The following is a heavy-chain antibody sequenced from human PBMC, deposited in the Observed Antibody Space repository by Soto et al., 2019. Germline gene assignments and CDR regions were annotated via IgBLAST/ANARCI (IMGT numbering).Heavy chain of an antibody. J-gene: IGHJ4*02. D-gene: IGHD1-1*01. V-gene: IGHV3-30*18. CDR3: AKAVYNWDDGFFDY. Sequence: QVQLVESGGGVVQPGRSLRLSCAASGFTFSTYGMHWVRQAPGMGLEWVAVISYAGNNKYYADSVKGRFTISRDNSKNTLDLQLSSLRAEDTAVYYCAKAVYNWDDGFFDYWGQGTLVTVSS. CDR2: ISYAGNNK. CDR1: GFTFSTYG.